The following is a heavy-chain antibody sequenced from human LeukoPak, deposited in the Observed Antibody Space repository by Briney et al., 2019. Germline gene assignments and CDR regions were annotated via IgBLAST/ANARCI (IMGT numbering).Heavy chain of an antibody. J-gene: IGHJ4*02. Sequence: GRSLRLSCAASGFTFSSYGMHWVRQAPGKGLEWVAVIWYDGSNKYYADSVKGRFTISRDNSKNTLYLQMNSLRAEDTAVYYCARGGYSYGYARRDFDYWGQGTLVTVSS. CDR1: GFTFSSYG. CDR2: IWYDGSNK. D-gene: IGHD5-18*01. CDR3: ARGGYSYGYARRDFDY. V-gene: IGHV3-33*01.